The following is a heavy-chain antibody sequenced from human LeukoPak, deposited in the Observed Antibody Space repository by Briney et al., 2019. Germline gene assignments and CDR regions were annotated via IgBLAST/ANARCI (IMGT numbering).Heavy chain of an antibody. V-gene: IGHV1-18*01. CDR3: ARDGYMEPKSRIQLWAAN. Sequence: ASVKVSCKASGYTFTSYGISWVRQAPGQGLEWMGWISAYNGNTNYAQKLQGRVTMTTDTSTSTAYMELRSLRSEDTAVYYCARDGYMEPKSRIQLWAANWGQGTLVTVSS. CDR2: ISAYNGNT. J-gene: IGHJ4*02. D-gene: IGHD5-18*01. CDR1: GYTFTSYG.